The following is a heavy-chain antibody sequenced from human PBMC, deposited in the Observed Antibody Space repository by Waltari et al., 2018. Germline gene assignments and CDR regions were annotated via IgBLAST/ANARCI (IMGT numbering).Heavy chain of an antibody. CDR2: ISSCGGST. V-gene: IGHV3-23*01. J-gene: IGHJ2*01. Sequence: EVQLLESGGGLVQPGGSLRLSCAASGFTFSSYAMSWVRQAPGEGLEWVSGISSCGGSTYYADSVKGRFTISRDSSKNTLYLQMHSLRAEDTAVYYCAKGAYSGYNLYWYFDFWGRGTLVTVSS. CDR3: AKGAYSGYNLYWYFDF. D-gene: IGHD5-12*01. CDR1: GFTFSSYA.